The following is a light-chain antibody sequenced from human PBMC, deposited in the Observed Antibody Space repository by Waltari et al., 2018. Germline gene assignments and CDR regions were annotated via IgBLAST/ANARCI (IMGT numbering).Light chain of an antibody. Sequence: QSVLTQPPSVSAAPGQTVTISCPGSSSNIGNTYVSWYQQLPGTAPKLLIYDNSKRPSGIPDRFSGSKSGTSASLGITGLQTGDEADYYCGAWDSNLSAGVFGGGTKLTVL. CDR1: SSNIGNTY. J-gene: IGLJ3*02. V-gene: IGLV1-51*01. CDR3: GAWDSNLSAGV. CDR2: DNS.